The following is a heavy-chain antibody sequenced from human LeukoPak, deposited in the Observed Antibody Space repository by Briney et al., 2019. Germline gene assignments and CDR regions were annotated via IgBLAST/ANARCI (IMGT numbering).Heavy chain of an antibody. J-gene: IGHJ4*02. Sequence: PGGSLRLSCAASGFTFSNYAMSWVRQAPGKGLEWVSGISGSGGSTYYVDSVKGRFTISRDNSKNTLYLQMNSLRVEDTAIYYCARGSSSVTLPGDWGQGTLVTVSS. CDR2: ISGSGGST. CDR3: ARGSSSVTLPGD. D-gene: IGHD2-2*01. CDR1: GFTFSNYA. V-gene: IGHV3-23*01.